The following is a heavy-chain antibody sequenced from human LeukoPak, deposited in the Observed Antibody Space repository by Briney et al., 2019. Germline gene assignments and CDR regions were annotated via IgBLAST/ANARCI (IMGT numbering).Heavy chain of an antibody. J-gene: IGHJ4*02. CDR3: ARQVSGDFDY. CDR1: GDSISNYY. CDR2: IYHSGST. D-gene: IGHD3-10*01. V-gene: IGHV4-59*08. Sequence: SETLSLTCTVSGDSISNYYWSWIRQPPGKGLEWIGYIYHSGSTKYNPSLKSRVTISVDTSKNQFSLKLSSVTAADTAVYYCARQVSGDFDYWGQGTLVTVSS.